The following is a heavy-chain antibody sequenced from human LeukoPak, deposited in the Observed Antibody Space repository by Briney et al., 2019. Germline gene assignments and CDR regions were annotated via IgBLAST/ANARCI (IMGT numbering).Heavy chain of an antibody. D-gene: IGHD1-26*01. CDR2: IIPNCGTA. CDR3: ARLGSGSQDY. Sequence: SVKVSCKASGGTFSSYAISWVRQAPGQGLEWMGGIIPNCGTANYAQKFQGRITITADASTSTAYMELSSLRSEDTAVYYCARLGSGSQDYWGQGTLVTVSS. J-gene: IGHJ4*02. V-gene: IGHV1-69*13. CDR1: GGTFSSYA.